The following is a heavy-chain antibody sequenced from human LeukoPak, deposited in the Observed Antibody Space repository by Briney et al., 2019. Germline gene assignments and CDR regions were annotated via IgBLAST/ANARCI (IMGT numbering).Heavy chain of an antibody. CDR2: IYPGGAI. D-gene: IGHD3-22*01. CDR3: VRGPRYYDDSGFHYGVFDI. Sequence: GGSLRLSCAASEFTVTSNYMSWVRQAPGKCLQWVSVIYPGGAIYYADSVKGRFIISRDNSKNTLSLQMNSLTADDTAVYYCVRGPRYYDDSGFHYGVFDIWGQGTVVTVSS. J-gene: IGHJ3*02. CDR1: EFTVTSNY. V-gene: IGHV3-53*01.